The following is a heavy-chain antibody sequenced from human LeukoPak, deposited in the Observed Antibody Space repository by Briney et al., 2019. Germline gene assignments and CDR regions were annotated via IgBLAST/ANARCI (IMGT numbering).Heavy chain of an antibody. J-gene: IGHJ4*02. CDR2: ISSSSSYI. Sequence: GGSLRLSCAASGFTFSSYSMNWVRQAPGKGLEWVSSISSSSSYIYYADSVKGRFTISRDNAKNSLYLQMNSLRAEDTAVYYCARDSRVVVPAAIRSWDYWGQGTLVTVSS. CDR1: GFTFSSYS. CDR3: ARDSRVVVPAAIRSWDY. V-gene: IGHV3-21*01. D-gene: IGHD2-2*02.